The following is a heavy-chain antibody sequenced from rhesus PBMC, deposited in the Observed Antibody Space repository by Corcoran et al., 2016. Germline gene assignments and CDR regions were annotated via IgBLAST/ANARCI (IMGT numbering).Heavy chain of an antibody. CDR2: IYGSGGST. CDR1: GGSISSSNW. CDR3: ARAGGFWTGFYGLDS. V-gene: IGHV4-93*01. J-gene: IGHJ6*01. D-gene: IGHD3-3*01. Sequence: QVQLQESGPAVVKPSETLSLTCAVSGGSISSSNWWSWIRPSPGKGLEWIGGIYGSGGSTEYNPSLKSRVTSSKDTSKNQFSLKLSSVTAADTAVYYCARAGGFWTGFYGLDSWGQGVVVTVSS.